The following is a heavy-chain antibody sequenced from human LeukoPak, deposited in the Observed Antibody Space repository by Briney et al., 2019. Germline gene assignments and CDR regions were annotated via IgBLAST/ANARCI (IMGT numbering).Heavy chain of an antibody. J-gene: IGHJ4*02. Sequence: SQTLSLTCTVSGGSISSGSYYWSWIRQPAGKGLEWIGRIYTSGSTNYNPSLKSRVTISVDTSKNQFSLKLSSVTAADTAVYYCARDMRIGTTGILDYWGQGTLVTVSS. CDR1: GGSISSGSYY. CDR3: ARDMRIGTTGILDY. CDR2: IYTSGST. D-gene: IGHD1-14*01. V-gene: IGHV4-61*02.